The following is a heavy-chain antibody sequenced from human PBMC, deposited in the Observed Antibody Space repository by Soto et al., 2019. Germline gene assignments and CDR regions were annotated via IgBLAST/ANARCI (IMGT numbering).Heavy chain of an antibody. D-gene: IGHD1-26*01. Sequence: GGSLRLSCAASGFTFSSYGMHWVGQSPGKGLEWVAVISYDGSNKYYADSVKGRFTISRDNSKNTLYLQMNSLRAEDTAVYYCAKAVYSGKYYGMDVWGQGTTVTVSS. CDR3: AKAVYSGKYYGMDV. CDR2: ISYDGSNK. CDR1: GFTFSSYG. J-gene: IGHJ6*02. V-gene: IGHV3-30*18.